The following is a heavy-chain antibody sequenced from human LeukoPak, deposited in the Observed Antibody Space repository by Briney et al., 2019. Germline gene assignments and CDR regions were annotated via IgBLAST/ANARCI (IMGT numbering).Heavy chain of an antibody. CDR2: INSDGSSI. V-gene: IGHV3-74*03. CDR3: AREGRVSGYDFDC. D-gene: IGHD5-12*01. CDR1: GFTFSSYW. J-gene: IGHJ4*02. Sequence: GGSLRLSCAASGFTFSSYWMHWVRQAPGKGLVWVSRINSDGSSITYADSVKGRFTISRDNAKNTLYLQMNSLRVEDTAVYYCAREGRVSGYDFDCWGQGTLVTVTS.